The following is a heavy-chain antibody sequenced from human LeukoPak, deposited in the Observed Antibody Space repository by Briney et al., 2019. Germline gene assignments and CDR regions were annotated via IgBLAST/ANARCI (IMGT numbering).Heavy chain of an antibody. J-gene: IGHJ5*02. Sequence: GGSLRLSCAASGFTFSSYAMHWVRQAPGKGLEWVAVISYDGSNKYYADSVKGRFTISRDNSKNALYLQMNSLRAEDTAVYYCARDRDVVVPAAMTGWFDPWGQGTLVTVSS. CDR2: ISYDGSNK. CDR3: ARDRDVVVPAAMTGWFDP. CDR1: GFTFSSYA. V-gene: IGHV3-30*04. D-gene: IGHD2-2*01.